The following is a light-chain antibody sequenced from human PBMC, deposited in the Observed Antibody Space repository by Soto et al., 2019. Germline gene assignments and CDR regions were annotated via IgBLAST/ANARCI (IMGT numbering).Light chain of an antibody. J-gene: IGKJ1*01. Sequence: EIELTQSPGTLSLSPVESATLSCRVSQTTSPKYVAWYQQRRGLAPRLLVYGASNRATGIPARFSGTGSETDFTLTISSLEPEDFAIYYCQQRSKMPLTFGHGTKVDIK. CDR1: QTTSPKY. CDR3: QQRSKMPLT. CDR2: GAS. V-gene: IGKV3-11*01.